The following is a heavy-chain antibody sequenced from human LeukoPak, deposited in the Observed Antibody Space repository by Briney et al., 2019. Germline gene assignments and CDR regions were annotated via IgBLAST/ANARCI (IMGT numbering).Heavy chain of an antibody. CDR3: ARDNRGITMVRGVPHTIYYFDY. V-gene: IGHV4-4*07. J-gene: IGHJ4*02. D-gene: IGHD3-10*01. CDR1: GGSISSYY. CDR2: NYTSGST. Sequence: SETLSLTCTVSGGSISSYYWSWIRQPAGKGLEWIGRNYTSGSTNYNPSLKSRVTMSVDTSKSQFSLKLSSVTAADTAVYYCARDNRGITMVRGVPHTIYYFDYWGQGTLVTVSS.